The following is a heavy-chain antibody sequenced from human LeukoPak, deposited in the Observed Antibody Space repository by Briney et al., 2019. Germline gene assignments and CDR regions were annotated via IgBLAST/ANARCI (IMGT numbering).Heavy chain of an antibody. J-gene: IGHJ4*02. CDR2: IGGSGSVV. CDR1: GFTFSDFY. CDR3: SRDPRPCDY. V-gene: IGHV3-11*04. Sequence: GGSLRLSCAASGFTFSDFYMTWIRQAPGKGLETVAYIGGSGSVVVYADSVKGRFTISRDNAQNSLYLQMNNLRDEDTAVYYCSRDPRPCDYWGQGTLVTVSS.